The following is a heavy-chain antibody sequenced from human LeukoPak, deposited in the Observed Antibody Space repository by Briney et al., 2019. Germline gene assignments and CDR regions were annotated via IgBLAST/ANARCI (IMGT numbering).Heavy chain of an antibody. CDR3: ARPGGVVIVPAAPYFDY. CDR1: GGSISSGGYS. Sequence: SETLSLTCAVSGGSISSGGYSWSWIRQPPGKGLEWIGNIYYSGSAYYNPSLKSRVTISVDTSKNQFSLKLSSVTAADTAVYYCARPGGVVIVPAAPYFDYWGQGTLVTVSS. V-gene: IGHV4-30-2*03. CDR2: IYYSGSA. D-gene: IGHD2-2*01. J-gene: IGHJ4*02.